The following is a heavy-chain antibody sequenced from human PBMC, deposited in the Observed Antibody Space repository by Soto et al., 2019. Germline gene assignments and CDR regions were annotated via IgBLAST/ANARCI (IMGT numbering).Heavy chain of an antibody. CDR2: IIPIFGRA. V-gene: IGHV1-69*13. J-gene: IGHJ4*02. CDR3: ARDRGRDGYNFDY. D-gene: IGHD5-12*01. CDR1: GGTFSSYA. Sequence: SVKVSCKASGGTFSSYAISWVRQAPGQGLEWMGGIIPIFGRANYAQKFQGRVTITADESTSTAYMELSSLRSEDTAVYYCARDRGRDGYNFDYWGQGTLVTVSS.